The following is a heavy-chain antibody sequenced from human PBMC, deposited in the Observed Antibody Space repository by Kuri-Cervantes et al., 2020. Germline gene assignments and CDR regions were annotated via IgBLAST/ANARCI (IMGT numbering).Heavy chain of an antibody. CDR3: ARDSAKGYSYGYPTHKNDAFDI. CDR2: IYTSGST. D-gene: IGHD5-18*01. V-gene: IGHV4-4*07. J-gene: IGHJ3*02. CDR1: GGSFSGYY. Sequence: GSLRLSCAVYGGSFSGYYWSWIRQPAGKGLEWIGRIYTSGSTNYNPSLKSRVTISVDTSKNQFSLKLSSVTAADTAVYYCARDSAKGYSYGYPTHKNDAFDIWGQGTMVTVSS.